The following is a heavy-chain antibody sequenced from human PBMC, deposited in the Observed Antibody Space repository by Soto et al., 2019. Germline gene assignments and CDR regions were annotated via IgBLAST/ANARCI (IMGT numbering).Heavy chain of an antibody. Sequence: PSETLSLTCTVSGGSISSGGYYWSWIRQHPGKGLEWIGCIYYSGSTYYNPSLKSRVTISVDTSKNQFSLKLSSVTAADTAVYYCDGRQIHDFYSWSQRILVTVSA. CDR3: DGRQIHDFYS. CDR1: GGSISSGGYY. CDR2: IYYSGST. J-gene: IGHJ4*02. V-gene: IGHV4-31*03.